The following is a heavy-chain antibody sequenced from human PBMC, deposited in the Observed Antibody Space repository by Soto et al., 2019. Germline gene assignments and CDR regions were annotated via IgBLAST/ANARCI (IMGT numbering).Heavy chain of an antibody. CDR1: GFDVSNTD. V-gene: IGHV3-66*01. CDR2: IYSGGYT. CDR3: AREAIIVIAAPEYYFDY. D-gene: IGHD3-22*01. J-gene: IGHJ4*02. Sequence: PGGSLRLSCAASGFDVSNTDMSWVRQAPGKGLECVSVIYSGGYTNYADSVKGRFIVSRDSPKNFLYLQMDSLRAEDTAVYYCAREAIIVIAAPEYYFDYWGQGTLVTVSS.